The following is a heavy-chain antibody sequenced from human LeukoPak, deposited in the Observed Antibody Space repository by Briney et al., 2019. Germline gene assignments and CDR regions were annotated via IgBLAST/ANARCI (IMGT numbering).Heavy chain of an antibody. Sequence: GGSLRLSCTASGFTFGDHAMTWVRQAPGKGLEWVSVIYSGGSTYYADSVKGRFTISRHNSKNTLYLQMDSLRAEDTAVYYCARGVRKENYYYYGMDVWGQGTTVTVSS. J-gene: IGHJ6*02. CDR2: IYSGGST. CDR1: GFTFGDHA. V-gene: IGHV3-53*04. CDR3: ARGVRKENYYYYGMDV.